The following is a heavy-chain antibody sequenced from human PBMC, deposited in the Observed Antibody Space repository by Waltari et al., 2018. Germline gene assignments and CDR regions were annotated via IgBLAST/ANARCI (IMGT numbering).Heavy chain of an antibody. J-gene: IGHJ4*02. CDR1: GGSISSSSYY. CDR3: ARLRLAAAGTIDY. Sequence: QLQLQESGPGLVKPSETLSLTCTVSGGSISSSSYYWGWIRQPPGKGLEWIGSIYYSGSTYYNPSLKSRVTISVDTSKNQFSLKLSSVTAADTAVYYCARLRLAAAGTIDYWGQETLVTVSS. D-gene: IGHD6-13*01. V-gene: IGHV4-39*07. CDR2: IYYSGST.